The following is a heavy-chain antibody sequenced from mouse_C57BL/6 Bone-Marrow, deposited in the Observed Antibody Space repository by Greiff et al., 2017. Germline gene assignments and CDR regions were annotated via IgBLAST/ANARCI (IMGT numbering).Heavy chain of an antibody. CDR1: GYTFTSYW. V-gene: IGHV1-50*01. CDR3: AGLRRRRFSAWFAY. J-gene: IGHJ3*01. Sequence: QVQLQQPGAELVKPGASVKLSCKASGYTFTSYWMQWVKQRPGQGLEWIGEIDPSDSYTNYNQKFKGKATLTVDTSSSTAYMQLSSLTSEDSAVYYCAGLRRRRFSAWFAYWGQGTLVTVSA. D-gene: IGHD2-4*01. CDR2: IDPSDSYT.